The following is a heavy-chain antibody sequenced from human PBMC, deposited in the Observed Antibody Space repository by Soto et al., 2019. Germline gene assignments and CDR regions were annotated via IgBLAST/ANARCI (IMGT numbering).Heavy chain of an antibody. CDR3: PRAPDYYDSSVFDY. CDR2: IKQDGSEK. D-gene: IGHD3-22*01. Sequence: GGSLRLSCAASGFTFSSYWMSWVRQAPGKGLEWVANIKQDGSEKYYVDSVKGRFTISRDNAKNSLYLQMNSLRAEDTAVYYCPRAPDYYDSSVFDYWGKGTLVTV. V-gene: IGHV3-7*01. CDR1: GFTFSSYW. J-gene: IGHJ4*02.